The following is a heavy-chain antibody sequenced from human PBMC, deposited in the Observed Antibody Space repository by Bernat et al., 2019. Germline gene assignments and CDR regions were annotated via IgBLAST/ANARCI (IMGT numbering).Heavy chain of an antibody. CDR3: AHSYCSITSCYAGGYFDY. CDR2: IYWDDDK. CDR1: GFSLSTSGVG. Sequence: QITLKESGPTLVKPTQTLTLTCTFSGFSLSTSGVGVGWIRQPPGKALEWLALIYWDDDKRYSPSLKSRLTITKDTSKNQVVLTMTNMDPVDQAPYYVAHSYCSITSCYAGGYFDYWGQGTLVPFSS. D-gene: IGHD2-2*01. V-gene: IGHV2-5*02. J-gene: IGHJ4*02.